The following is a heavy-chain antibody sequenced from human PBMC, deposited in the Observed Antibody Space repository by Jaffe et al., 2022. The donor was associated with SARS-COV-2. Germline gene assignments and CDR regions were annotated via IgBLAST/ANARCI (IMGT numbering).Heavy chain of an antibody. CDR1: GYTFTSYT. V-gene: IGHV1-3*01. Sequence: QVQLVQSGAEVKKPGASVKVSCKASGYTFTSYTIHWVRQAPGQRLEWMGWIKGGNGNTKYSQKLQGRITLTRDTSAATVYMDLSSLRYEDTAVYNCAREIVGAGFDSWGQGTLVTVSS. CDR2: IKGGNGNT. D-gene: IGHD1-26*01. CDR3: AREIVGAGFDS. J-gene: IGHJ5*01.